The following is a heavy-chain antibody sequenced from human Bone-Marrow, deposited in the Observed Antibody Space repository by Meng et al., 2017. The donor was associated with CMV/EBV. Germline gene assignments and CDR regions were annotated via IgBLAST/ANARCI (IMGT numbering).Heavy chain of an antibody. D-gene: IGHD3-3*01. V-gene: IGHV3-11*01. CDR1: GSTFSDYY. CDR2: ISSSGSTI. CDR3: ARGYYDFWSGAEYYFNY. Sequence: GGSLKISCAASGSTFSDYYMSWIRQAPGEGLEWVSYISSSGSTIYYADSVKGRFTISRDNAKNSLYLQMNSLRAEDTAVYYCARGYYDFWSGAEYYFNYWGQGTRVTGSS. J-gene: IGHJ4*02.